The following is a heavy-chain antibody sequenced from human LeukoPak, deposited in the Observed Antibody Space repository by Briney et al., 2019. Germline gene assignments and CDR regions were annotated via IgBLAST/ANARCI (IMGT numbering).Heavy chain of an antibody. CDR1: GGSISSGGYY. Sequence: SETLSLTCTVSGGSISSGGYYWSWIRQPPGKGLEWIGYIYQSGSTYYNPSLKSRVTISVDTSKNQFSLKLSSVTAADTAVYYCARVLSELGASLGFDYWGQGTLVTVSS. CDR2: IYQSGST. J-gene: IGHJ4*02. V-gene: IGHV4-30-2*01. D-gene: IGHD1-26*01. CDR3: ARVLSELGASLGFDY.